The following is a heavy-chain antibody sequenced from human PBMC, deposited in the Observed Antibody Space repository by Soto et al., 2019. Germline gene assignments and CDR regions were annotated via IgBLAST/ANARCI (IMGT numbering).Heavy chain of an antibody. Sequence: SETLSLTCGVSGDSITTYKWWTWVRQTPGKGLEWIGEIYDSGNTRYNPSLKSRVTISKDTSKNELSLKLNSVTVAYTAVYYCATCQLGQSYYARDIWGQGTTVTVS. CDR1: GDSITTYKW. CDR3: ATCQLGQSYYARDI. J-gene: IGHJ6*02. D-gene: IGHD7-27*01. V-gene: IGHV4-4*02. CDR2: IYDSGNT.